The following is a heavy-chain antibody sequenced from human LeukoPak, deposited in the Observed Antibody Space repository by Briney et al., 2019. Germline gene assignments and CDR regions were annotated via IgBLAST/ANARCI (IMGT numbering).Heavy chain of an antibody. Sequence: SGGSLRLSCAASGFTFSSYAMSWVRQAPGKGLEWVSAISGSGGSTYYADSVKGRFTISRDNSKNTLYLQMNSLRAEDTAVYYCAKDSDILTGYLNYWGQGTLVTVSS. CDR2: ISGSGGST. CDR3: AKDSDILTGYLNY. V-gene: IGHV3-23*01. CDR1: GFTFSSYA. J-gene: IGHJ4*02. D-gene: IGHD3-9*01.